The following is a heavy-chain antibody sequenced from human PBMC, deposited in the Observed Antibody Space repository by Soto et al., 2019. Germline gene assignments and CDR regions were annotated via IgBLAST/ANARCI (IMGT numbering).Heavy chain of an antibody. CDR2: ISYDGSNK. J-gene: IGHJ4*01. V-gene: IGHV3-30*18. CDR3: AKGRDYGDYDAVDY. Sequence: QPGGSLRLSCAASGFTFSSYGMHWVRQAPGKGLEWVAVISYDGSNKYYADSVKGRFTISRYNSKNTLYLQMNSLRAEDTAVYYCAKGRDYGDYDAVDYWGHGTLVTVSS. CDR1: GFTFSSYG. D-gene: IGHD4-17*01.